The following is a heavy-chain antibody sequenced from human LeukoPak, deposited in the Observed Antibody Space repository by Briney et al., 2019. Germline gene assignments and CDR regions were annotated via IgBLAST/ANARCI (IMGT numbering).Heavy chain of an antibody. CDR3: ARSPHVGWLRSVRVDHGDDYFDY. D-gene: IGHD5-12*01. CDR1: GGTFSSYA. CDR2: IIPIFGTA. Sequence: SVEVSCKASGGTFSSYAISWVRQAPGQGVEWMGGIIPIFGTANYAQKFQGRVTITADESTSTAYMELSSLRSEDTAVYYCARSPHVGWLRSVRVDHGDDYFDYWGQGTLVTVSS. V-gene: IGHV1-69*13. J-gene: IGHJ4*02.